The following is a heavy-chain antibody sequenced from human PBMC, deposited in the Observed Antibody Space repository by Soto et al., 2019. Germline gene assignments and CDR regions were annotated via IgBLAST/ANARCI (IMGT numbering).Heavy chain of an antibody. CDR3: AGESSGYPRDP. D-gene: IGHD3-22*01. J-gene: IGHJ5*02. V-gene: IGHV1-18*01. CDR1: GYTFSNYG. CDR2: ISAYNGDT. Sequence: QLVQSGAEVKKPGASVNVSCKASGYTFSNYGISWVRQAPGQGLEWMGWISAYNGDTKYAQKFQGRVTMTTDTSTSTAYMEVTSLTSEDTAVYYCAGESSGYPRDPWGQGTLVTVSS.